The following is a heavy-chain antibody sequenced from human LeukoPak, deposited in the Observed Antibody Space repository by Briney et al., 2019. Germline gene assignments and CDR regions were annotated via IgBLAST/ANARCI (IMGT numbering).Heavy chain of an antibody. CDR2: ISSSSTYI. D-gene: IGHD6-13*01. CDR1: GFTFSSYS. Sequence: GGSLRLSCAASGFTFSSYSMNWVRQAPGEGLEWVSSISSSSTYIYYADSLKGRFTISRDNAKNSLYLQMNSLRADDTAVYYCVRYVAAAGLDYWGQGTLVTVSS. J-gene: IGHJ4*02. CDR3: VRYVAAAGLDY. V-gene: IGHV3-21*01.